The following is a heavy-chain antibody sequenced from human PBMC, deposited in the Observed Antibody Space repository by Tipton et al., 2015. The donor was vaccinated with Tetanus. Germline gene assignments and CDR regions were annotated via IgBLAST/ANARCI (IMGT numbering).Heavy chain of an antibody. CDR1: GYSFTTYW. Sequence: QSGAEVKKSGESLKISCKASGYSFTTYWIGWVRQMPGKGLEWMGVIYPGDSDTRYSPSFQGQVTISADKSITTAYLQWRSLKASDTAMYYCARQRVKANIAAAGYYYYTMDVWGQGTTVTVSS. CDR2: IYPGDSDT. J-gene: IGHJ6*02. CDR3: ARQRVKANIAAAGYYYYTMDV. D-gene: IGHD6-13*01. V-gene: IGHV5-51*01.